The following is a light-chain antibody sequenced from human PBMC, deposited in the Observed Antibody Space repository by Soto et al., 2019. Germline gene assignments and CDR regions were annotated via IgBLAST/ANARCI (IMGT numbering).Light chain of an antibody. Sequence: DIQMTQSPSSVSASVGDRVTITCRASQDISSWLAWYQQKPGKAPKLLIYAVSSLHSGVPARFSGSDSGTDFTLTISSVQPEDSATYYCQQANSFPLTFGGGTKVEI. CDR1: QDISSW. CDR3: QQANSFPLT. V-gene: IGKV1-12*01. J-gene: IGKJ4*01. CDR2: AVS.